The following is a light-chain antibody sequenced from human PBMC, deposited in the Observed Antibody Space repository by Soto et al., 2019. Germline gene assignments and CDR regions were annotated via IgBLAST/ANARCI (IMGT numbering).Light chain of an antibody. CDR1: HSVSSY. CDR3: QQHSNWPPFT. CDR2: DAS. V-gene: IGKV3-11*01. Sequence: EIVLTQSPPTLSLSPGEIATLSCRASHSVSSYLACYQQKPGQDPRLLIYDASNRATGIPARFSGSGSGTDFTLTISSLEPEDFAVYYCQQHSNWPPFTFGPGTKVDIK. J-gene: IGKJ3*01.